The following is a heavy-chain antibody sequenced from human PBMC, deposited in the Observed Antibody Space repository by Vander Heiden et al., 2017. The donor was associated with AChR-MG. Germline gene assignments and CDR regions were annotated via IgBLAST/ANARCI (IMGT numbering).Heavy chain of an antibody. Sequence: MQLVQSGPEVKKPGTSVKVSCKASGFTFTSSAVQWVRQARGQRLEWIGWIVVGSGNTNYGQKFQERVTMTRDMSTSTAYMELSSLRSEDTAVYYCAAGLLDGIAAAEGYYYGMDVWGQGTTVTVSS. CDR1: GFTFTSSA. J-gene: IGHJ6*02. V-gene: IGHV1-58*01. D-gene: IGHD6-13*01. CDR2: IVVGSGNT. CDR3: AAGLLDGIAAAEGYYYGMDV.